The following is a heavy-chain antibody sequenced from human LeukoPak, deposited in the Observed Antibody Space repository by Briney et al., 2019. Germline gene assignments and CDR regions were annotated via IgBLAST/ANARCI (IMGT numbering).Heavy chain of an antibody. CDR2: INAGNGNT. D-gene: IGHD2-15*01. CDR1: GYTFTSYA. V-gene: IGHV1-3*01. J-gene: IGHJ4*02. Sequence: ASVKVSCKASGYTFTSYAMHWVRQAPGQRLEWMGWINAGNGNTKYSQKFQGRVTITRDTSASTAYMELSSLRSEDTAVYYCARSGLGRYCSGRSCPRFLDYWGQGTLVTVSS. CDR3: ARSGLGRYCSGRSCPRFLDY.